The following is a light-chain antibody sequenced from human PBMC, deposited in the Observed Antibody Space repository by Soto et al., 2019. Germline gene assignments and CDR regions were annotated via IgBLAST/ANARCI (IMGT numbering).Light chain of an antibody. V-gene: IGKV1-5*03. CDR1: ESIRSW. CDR3: QQYFRHAT. CDR2: KAS. Sequence: DIQMTQSPSTLSASIGDSVTITCRASESIRSWVAWYQQTPGKAPNILINKASELEGGVPPRFSGSGSGTEFTLTISSLQPDDFATYYCQQYFRHATFGQGTKVDIK. J-gene: IGKJ1*01.